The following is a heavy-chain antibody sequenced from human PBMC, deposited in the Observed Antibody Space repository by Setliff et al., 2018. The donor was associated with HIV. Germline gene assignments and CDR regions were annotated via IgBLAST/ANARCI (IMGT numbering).Heavy chain of an antibody. D-gene: IGHD2-8*02. V-gene: IGHV1-2*02. CDR3: AREADYSDTGGQYRY. CDR1: GYTFTGYY. J-gene: IGHJ4*02. CDR2: INPNVGGT. Sequence: ASVKVSCKGSGYTFTGYYVHWVRLAPGQGLEWMGWINPNVGGTTYAQKFQGRVTMTRDTSISTAYMELSRLTSDDTALYYCAREADYSDTGGQYRYWGQGTPVTVSS.